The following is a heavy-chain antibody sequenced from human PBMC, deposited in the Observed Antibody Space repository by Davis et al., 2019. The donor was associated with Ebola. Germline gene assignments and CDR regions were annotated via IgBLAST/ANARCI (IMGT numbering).Heavy chain of an antibody. Sequence: GGSLRLSCAPSGFTFSDYYMSWIRQAPGKGLEWVSYISSIGSTIYYADCVKGRFTIPRDNAKNSLYLQMNSLRAEDTAVYYCVRPGSGSYTPDFDYWGQGILVTVSS. CDR3: VRPGSGSYTPDFDY. J-gene: IGHJ4*02. CDR1: GFTFSDYY. V-gene: IGHV3-11*01. CDR2: ISSIGSTI. D-gene: IGHD3-10*01.